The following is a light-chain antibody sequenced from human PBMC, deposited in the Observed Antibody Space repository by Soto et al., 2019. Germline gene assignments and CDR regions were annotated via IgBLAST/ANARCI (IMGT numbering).Light chain of an antibody. CDR2: AAS. Sequence: DIQMTQSPSSLSASVGDRVTITCRASQSISSYLNWYQQKPGKAPKLLIYAASSLQSGVPSRFSGSESGTDFTLTISSLQPEDFATYYCQQSYSTVWTFGQGTNVDIK. J-gene: IGKJ1*01. CDR3: QQSYSTVWT. V-gene: IGKV1-39*01. CDR1: QSISSY.